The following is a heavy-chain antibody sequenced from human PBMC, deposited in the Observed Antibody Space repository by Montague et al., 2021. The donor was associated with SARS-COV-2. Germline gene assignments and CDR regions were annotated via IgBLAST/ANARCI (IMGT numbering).Heavy chain of an antibody. J-gene: IGHJ5*02. D-gene: IGHD3-22*01. V-gene: IGHV3-7*01. Sequence: SLRLSCAASGLSFSSHWMSWVRQAPGKGLEWVANIHRDGSERHYVDSVKGRFIISRDNAKNSLYLQVSSLGAEDTAVYYCARGGGRPYQYDTSGYSAWGQGTMVTVSS. CDR3: ARGGGRPYQYDTSGYSA. CDR2: IHRDGSER. CDR1: GLSFSSHW.